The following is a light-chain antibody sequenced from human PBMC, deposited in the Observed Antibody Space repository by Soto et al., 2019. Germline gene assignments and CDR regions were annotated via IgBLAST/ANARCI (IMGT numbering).Light chain of an antibody. V-gene: IGLV1-47*01. CDR3: ATWDDSLSGHYV. CDR1: SSNIGSNY. J-gene: IGLJ1*01. Sequence: SVLTQPPSASGTPGHGVTIFCSGSSSNIGSNYVYWYQHLPGAAPKLLIYRNNERPSGVPDRFSGSKSGTSASLAISGLRSDDEADYYCATWDDSLSGHYVFGTGTKVTVL. CDR2: RNN.